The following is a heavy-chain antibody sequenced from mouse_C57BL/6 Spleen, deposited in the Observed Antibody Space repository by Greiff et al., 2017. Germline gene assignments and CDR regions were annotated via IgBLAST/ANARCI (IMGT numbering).Heavy chain of an antibody. V-gene: IGHV1-69*01. CDR1: GYTFTSYW. D-gene: IGHD3-2*02. Sequence: VQLQQPGAELVMPGASVKLSCKASGYTFTSYWMHWVKQRPGQGLEWIGEIDPSDSYTNYNQKFKGKSTLTVDKSSSTAYMQLSSLTSEDSAVYYCASPDSSGYWFAYWGQGTLVTVSA. J-gene: IGHJ3*01. CDR2: IDPSDSYT. CDR3: ASPDSSGYWFAY.